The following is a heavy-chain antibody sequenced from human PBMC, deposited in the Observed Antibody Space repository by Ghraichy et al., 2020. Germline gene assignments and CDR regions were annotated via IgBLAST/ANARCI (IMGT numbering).Heavy chain of an antibody. CDR3: ARVKGYSSSWHYYYYYGMDV. CDR1: GGSFSGYY. D-gene: IGHD6-13*01. J-gene: IGHJ6*02. Sequence: SETLSLTCAVYGGSFSGYYWSWIRQPPGKGLEWIGEINHSGSTNYNPSLKSRVTISVDTSKNQFSLKLSSVTAADTAVYYCARVKGYSSSWHYYYYYGMDVWGQGTTVTVSS. CDR2: INHSGST. V-gene: IGHV4-34*01.